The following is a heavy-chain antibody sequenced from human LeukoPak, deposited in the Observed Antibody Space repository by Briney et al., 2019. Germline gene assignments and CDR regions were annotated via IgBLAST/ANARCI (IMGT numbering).Heavy chain of an antibody. CDR2: ISSSSSYI. D-gene: IGHD3-9*01. Sequence: GGSLRLSCAASGFTFSSYSMNWVRQAPGKGLEWVSSISSSSSYIYYADSVKGRFTISRDNAKNSLYLQMNSLRAEDTAVYYCARGGLLRYFDWLSDYWGQGTLVTVSS. V-gene: IGHV3-21*01. J-gene: IGHJ4*02. CDR3: ARGGLLRYFDWLSDY. CDR1: GFTFSSYS.